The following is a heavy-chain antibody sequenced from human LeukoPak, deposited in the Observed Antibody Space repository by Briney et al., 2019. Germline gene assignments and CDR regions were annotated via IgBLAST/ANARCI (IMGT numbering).Heavy chain of an antibody. CDR3: AKEGGWFGELLDY. D-gene: IGHD3-10*01. V-gene: IGHV3-33*06. J-gene: IGHJ4*02. Sequence: PGRSLRLSCAASGFTFSNSGMHWVRQAPGKGLEWVAVIWHDGSNKYYADSVKGRFTIYRDDSKNTLYLQMNSLRAEDTAVYFCAKEGGWFGELLDYWGQGPLVTVSS. CDR2: IWHDGSNK. CDR1: GFTFSNSG.